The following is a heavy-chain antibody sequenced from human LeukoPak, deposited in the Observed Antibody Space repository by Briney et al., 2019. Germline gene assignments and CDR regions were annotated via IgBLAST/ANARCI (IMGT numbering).Heavy chain of an antibody. CDR3: ARDVVGYDSSGYYYRY. Sequence: SVKVSCKASGGTFSSYAISWVRQAPGQWLEWMGRIIPIFGTANYAQKFQSRVTITTDESTSTAYMELGSLRSEDTAVYYCARDVVGYDSSGYYYRYWGQGTLVTVSS. J-gene: IGHJ4*02. CDR1: GGTFSSYA. V-gene: IGHV1-69*05. D-gene: IGHD3-22*01. CDR2: IIPIFGTA.